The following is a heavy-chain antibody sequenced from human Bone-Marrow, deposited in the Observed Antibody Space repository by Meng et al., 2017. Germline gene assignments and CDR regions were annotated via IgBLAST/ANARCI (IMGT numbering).Heavy chain of an antibody. V-gene: IGHV1-2*06. CDR2: INPKSGDT. D-gene: IGHD6-13*01. CDR3: ARDEDISAAGKLFGDY. Sequence: QGQLGEAGAEVKKPGAAVKVACKASGYTFTGYYRHWVRQAPGQGLEWMGRINPKSGDTHYAQRFQGRVTMTGDTSISTAYMELSGLRSDDTAMYYCARDEDISAAGKLFGDYWGQGTLVTVSS. J-gene: IGHJ4*02. CDR1: GYTFTGYY.